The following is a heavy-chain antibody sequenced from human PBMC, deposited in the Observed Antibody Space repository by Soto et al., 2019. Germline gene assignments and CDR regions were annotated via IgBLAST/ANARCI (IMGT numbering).Heavy chain of an antibody. D-gene: IGHD2-2*02. Sequence: SETLSLTCTVSGGSISSGGYYWSWIRQHPGKGLEWIGYIYYSGSTYYNPSLKSRVTISVDTSKNQFSLKLSSVTAADTAVYYCARAAGYCSSTSCYKFGAFDIWGQGTMVTVSS. CDR3: ARAAGYCSSTSCYKFGAFDI. J-gene: IGHJ3*02. CDR1: GGSISSGGYY. V-gene: IGHV4-31*03. CDR2: IYYSGST.